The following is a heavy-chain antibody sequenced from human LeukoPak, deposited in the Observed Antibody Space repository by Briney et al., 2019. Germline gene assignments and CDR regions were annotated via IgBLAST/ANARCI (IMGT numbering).Heavy chain of an antibody. CDR3: ARGRGGATTGFDH. CDR1: GYTFSGYY. Sequence: ASVKVSCKASGYTFSGYYMHWVRQAPGQGLESMGWINSNSGARNYAPKFQGRVTFSRDNSISTAYMELSSLRSDDTAICYCARGRGGATTGFDHWGQGTLVTVSS. V-gene: IGHV1-2*02. CDR2: INSNSGAR. J-gene: IGHJ4*02. D-gene: IGHD1-26*01.